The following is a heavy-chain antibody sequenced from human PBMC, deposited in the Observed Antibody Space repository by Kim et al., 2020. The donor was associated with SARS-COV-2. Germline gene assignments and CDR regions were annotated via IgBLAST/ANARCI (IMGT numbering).Heavy chain of an antibody. J-gene: IGHJ5*02. V-gene: IGHV4-59*01. CDR2: IYYSGST. CDR3: ARLWFGEFREGSWFDP. CDR1: GGSISSYY. D-gene: IGHD3-10*01. Sequence: SETLSLTCTVSGGSISSYYWSWIRQPPGKGLEWIGYIYYSGSTNYNPSLKSRVTISVDTSKNQFSLKLSSVTAADTAVYYCARLWFGEFREGSWFDPWGQGTLVTVSS.